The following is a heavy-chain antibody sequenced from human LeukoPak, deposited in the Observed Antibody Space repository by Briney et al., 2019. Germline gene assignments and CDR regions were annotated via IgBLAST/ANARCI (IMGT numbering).Heavy chain of an antibody. D-gene: IGHD3-10*01. CDR3: AESLGRAYGSGSSNSPFDY. J-gene: IGHJ4*02. Sequence: PGASLRLSCAASGFTFSSYAMSWVRQAPGKGLEWVSLISGSGGSTDFADSVKGRFTISRDNSNNTVYLQMNSLRAEDAAVYYCAESLGRAYGSGSSNSPFDYWGQGTLVTVSS. V-gene: IGHV3-23*01. CDR1: GFTFSSYA. CDR2: ISGSGGST.